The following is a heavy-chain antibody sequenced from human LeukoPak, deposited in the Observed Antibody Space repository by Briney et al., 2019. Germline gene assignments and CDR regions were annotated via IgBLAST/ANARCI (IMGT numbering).Heavy chain of an antibody. CDR1: GYSISSGYY. Sequence: PSETLSLTCAVSGYSISSGYYWGWIRQPPGKGLEWIGSIYHNGNTYYNPSLKSRGTISVDTSKNQFSLKLSSVTAADTAVSYCAREYSSSSRAFDIWGQGTMVTVSS. CDR2: IYHNGNT. J-gene: IGHJ3*02. V-gene: IGHV4-38-2*02. CDR3: AREYSSSSRAFDI. D-gene: IGHD6-6*01.